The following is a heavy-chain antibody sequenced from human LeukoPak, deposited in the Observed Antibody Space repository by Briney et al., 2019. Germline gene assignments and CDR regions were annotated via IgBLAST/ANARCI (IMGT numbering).Heavy chain of an antibody. V-gene: IGHV4-59*08. CDR1: GGSINDYY. CDR3: ARRSYDTLTGYLRFDP. CDR2: VSDTGRT. Sequence: SETLSLTCTVSGGSINDYYWAWIRQPPGMGLEWIGYVSDTGRTNYHPSLNSRVTISVDTSKSQFSLNLRSVTAADTAVYYCARRSYDTLTGYLRFDPWGQGALVTVSS. D-gene: IGHD3-9*01. J-gene: IGHJ5*02.